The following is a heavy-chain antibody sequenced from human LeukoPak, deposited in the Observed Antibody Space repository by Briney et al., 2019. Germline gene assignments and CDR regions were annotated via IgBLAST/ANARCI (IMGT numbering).Heavy chain of an antibody. V-gene: IGHV1-69*13. CDR3: ARHTRTRMIVVVMHYYYYGMDV. D-gene: IGHD3-22*01. Sequence: SVKVSCKASGGTFSSYAISWVRQAPGQGLEWMGGIIPIFGTANYTQKFQGRVTITADESTSTAYMELSSLRSEDMAVYYCARHTRTRMIVVVMHYYYYGMDVWGQGTTVTVSS. CDR1: GGTFSSYA. CDR2: IIPIFGTA. J-gene: IGHJ6*02.